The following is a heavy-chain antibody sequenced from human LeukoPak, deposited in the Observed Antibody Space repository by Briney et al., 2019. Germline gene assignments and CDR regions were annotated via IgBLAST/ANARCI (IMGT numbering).Heavy chain of an antibody. CDR2: ISGSCGST. D-gene: IGHD6-13*01. CDR3: AKDRLSAAAGTVFDY. V-gene: IGHV3-23*01. J-gene: IGHJ4*02. Sequence: GGALRLSCAASGFTFSSYAMSWLRQAPGKGLEWVSAISGSCGSTYYADSVKGRFTISRDNSKNTLYLQMNRLRAEETAVYYCAKDRLSAAAGTVFDYWGQGTLVTVSS. CDR1: GFTFSSYA.